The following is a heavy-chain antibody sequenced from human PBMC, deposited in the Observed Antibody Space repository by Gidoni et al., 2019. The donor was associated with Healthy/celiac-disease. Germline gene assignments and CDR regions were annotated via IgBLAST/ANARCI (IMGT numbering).Heavy chain of an antibody. D-gene: IGHD2-2*01. CDR3: ARSPEVVVVPAARWFDP. J-gene: IGHJ5*02. Sequence: QVKLVQSGAEVKKRGSSGKVSCKADGGNFRSYAISWVRQAPGQGLEWMGRIIPILGISIYAPKFQGIVTITADNSTSTAYMELSSLRSEDTAVYYCARSPEVVVVPAARWFDPCGQGTLVTVSS. CDR2: IIPILGIS. V-gene: IGHV1-69*09. CDR1: GGNFRSYA.